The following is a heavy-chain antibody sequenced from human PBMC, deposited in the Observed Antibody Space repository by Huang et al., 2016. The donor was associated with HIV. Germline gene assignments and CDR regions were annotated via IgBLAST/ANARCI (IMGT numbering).Heavy chain of an antibody. CDR1: GGSISNSNYY. V-gene: IGHV4-39*01. D-gene: IGHD6-13*01. CDR3: ARLGEAAGT. Sequence: QLQLQESGPGLVKPSETLSLTCTVAGGSISNSNYYWGWIRQPPGKGLEWIGNIYYSGHTYDSPSLEGRATISMDTSKNQFSLNLGSVTAADTAVYFCARLGEAAGTWGQGTLVTVSS. J-gene: IGHJ4*02. CDR2: IYYSGHT.